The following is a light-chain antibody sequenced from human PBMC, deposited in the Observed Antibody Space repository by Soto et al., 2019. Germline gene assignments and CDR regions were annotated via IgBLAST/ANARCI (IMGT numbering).Light chain of an antibody. J-gene: IGKJ1*01. CDR3: QQYNSYST. CDR2: NAS. CDR1: HSISSW. V-gene: IGKV1-5*03. Sequence: DIHMTQSASNLFASVRDRITITCRASHSISSWFDWYQQKPGKDPKLLIYNASSLESGVPSRFSGSGSGTEFTLTICSLKPDNFATYYCQQYNSYSTFGQGTKV.